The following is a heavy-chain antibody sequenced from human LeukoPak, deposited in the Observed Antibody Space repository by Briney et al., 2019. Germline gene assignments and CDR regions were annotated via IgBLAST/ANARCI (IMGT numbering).Heavy chain of an antibody. V-gene: IGHV1-46*01. Sequence: ASVKVSCKASGYTFTSYYMHWVRQAPGQGLEWMGIINPSGGSTGYAQKFQGRVTITRNTSISTAYMELSSLRSEDTAVYCCARVANWGLSFDLWGRGTLVTVSS. J-gene: IGHJ2*01. D-gene: IGHD7-27*01. CDR2: INPSGGST. CDR3: ARVANWGLSFDL. CDR1: GYTFTSYY.